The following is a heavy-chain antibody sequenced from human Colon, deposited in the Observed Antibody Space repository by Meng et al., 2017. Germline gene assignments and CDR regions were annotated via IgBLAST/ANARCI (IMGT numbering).Heavy chain of an antibody. V-gene: IGHV4-61*01. Sequence: QLHVSGPGLVSPSETLSLTCTVSGCSVSSCSYSWSWIPQPPGKGLEWIGYIYYSGSTNYNPSLKSRVTISVDTSKNQFSLKLSSVTAADTAVYYCARGASDYDFDYWGQGTLVTVSS. CDR1: GCSVSSCSYS. CDR3: ARGASDYDFDY. CDR2: IYYSGST. J-gene: IGHJ4*02. D-gene: IGHD3-22*01.